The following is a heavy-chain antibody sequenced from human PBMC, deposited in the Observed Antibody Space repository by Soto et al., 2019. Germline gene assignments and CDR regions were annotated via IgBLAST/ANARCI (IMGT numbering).Heavy chain of an antibody. V-gene: IGHV3-30*18. CDR1: GFTFDTYG. CDR2: ISYDGSNK. Sequence: QVQLVESGGGVVQPGRSLRLSCAGSGFTFDTYGMHWVRQAPGKGLEWVAVISYDGSNKYYADSVKGRFTISRDNSENTLYLQMDSPRAEDTAMYYCRKSNYYGTGWNDYWGQGTLVTVSS. J-gene: IGHJ4*02. D-gene: IGHD3-10*01. CDR3: RKSNYYGTGWNDY.